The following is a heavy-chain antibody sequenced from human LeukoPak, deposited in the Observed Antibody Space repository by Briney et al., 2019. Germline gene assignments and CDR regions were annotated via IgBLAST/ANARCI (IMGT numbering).Heavy chain of an antibody. CDR2: IKQDGSEK. J-gene: IGHJ4*02. CDR3: ARDRGADRFDY. V-gene: IGHV3-7*01. Sequence: GGSLRLSCAASGFTFSTYWMTWVRQAPGKGLEWVATIKQDGSEKYYVDSVKGRFTISRDNSKNSLYLQMNSLRAEDTAMYYCARDRGADRFDYWGQGTLVTVSS. CDR1: GFTFSTYW. D-gene: IGHD6-19*01.